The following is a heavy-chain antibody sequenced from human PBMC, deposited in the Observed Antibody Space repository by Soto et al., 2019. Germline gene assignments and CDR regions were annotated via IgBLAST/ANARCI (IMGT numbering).Heavy chain of an antibody. CDR1: GFTFSNYG. V-gene: IGHV3-33*01. Sequence: QVQLVESGGGVVQPGRSLRLSCAASGFTFSNYGLHWVRQAPGKGLEWVADIWYDGRSKNYVDSVKGRFTISRDNSKNTLYLEMNSLRAEDSAVYYCGRVDRYYVMDVWGQGTTVTVSS. CDR2: IWYDGRSK. J-gene: IGHJ6*02. CDR3: GRVDRYYVMDV.